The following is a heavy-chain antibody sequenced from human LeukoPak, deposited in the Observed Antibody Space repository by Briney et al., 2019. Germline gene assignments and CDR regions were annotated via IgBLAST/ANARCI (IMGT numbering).Heavy chain of an antibody. CDR2: IYYSGST. CDR1: GGSISSGDYY. D-gene: IGHD2-2*01. V-gene: IGHV4-30-4*08. J-gene: IGHJ4*02. CDR3: ARQTLVPAVLLDY. Sequence: SETLSLTCTVSGGSISSGDYYWSWIRQPPGKGLEWIGYIYYSGSTYYNPSLESRVTISVDTSKNQFSLKLSSVTAADTAVYYCARQTLVPAVLLDYWGQGTLVTVSS.